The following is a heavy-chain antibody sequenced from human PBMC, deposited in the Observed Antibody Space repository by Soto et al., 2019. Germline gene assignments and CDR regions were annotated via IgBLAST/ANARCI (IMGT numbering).Heavy chain of an antibody. CDR3: ARTKGGYCSGGTCPHDY. V-gene: IGHV4-39*02. D-gene: IGHD2-15*01. Sequence: PSETLSLTCTVSGGSISSSSYFWGWIRQPPGKGLEWIGSLYFSGSTYYNPSLKSRVTISVDTSKIHFSLNLSSVTAADTAVYYCARTKGGYCSGGTCPHDYWGKGTLVT. J-gene: IGHJ4*02. CDR1: GGSISSSSYF. CDR2: LYFSGST.